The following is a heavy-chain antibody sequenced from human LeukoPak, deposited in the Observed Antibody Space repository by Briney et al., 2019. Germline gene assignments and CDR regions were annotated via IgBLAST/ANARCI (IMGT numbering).Heavy chain of an antibody. J-gene: IGHJ4*02. D-gene: IGHD6-6*01. CDR2: FGTGGDDT. CDR1: GFTFSSYA. V-gene: IGHV3-23*01. Sequence: PGGSLRLSCAASGFTFSSYAMSWVRQAPGKGLEWVSTFGTGGDDTYCADSVKGRFIISRDNSKNTLYLQINSLRAEDTAIYYCAKNFPRRPFDYWGRGALVTVSS. CDR3: AKNFPRRPFDY.